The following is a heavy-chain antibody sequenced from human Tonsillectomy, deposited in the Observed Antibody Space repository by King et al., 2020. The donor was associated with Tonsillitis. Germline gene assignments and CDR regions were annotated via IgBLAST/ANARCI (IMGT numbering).Heavy chain of an antibody. CDR1: GYSISSGYY. Sequence: QLQESGPGLVKPSETLFLTCTVSGYSISSGYYWGWIRQPPGKGLEWIGSIYHSGRTYYNPSLKSRVTISVDTSKNQFSLKLSSVTAADTAVYYCAREPLSPQDDAFDIWGQGTMVTVSS. CDR3: AREPLSPQDDAFDI. CDR2: IYHSGRT. V-gene: IGHV4-38-2*02. D-gene: IGHD2/OR15-2a*01. J-gene: IGHJ3*02.